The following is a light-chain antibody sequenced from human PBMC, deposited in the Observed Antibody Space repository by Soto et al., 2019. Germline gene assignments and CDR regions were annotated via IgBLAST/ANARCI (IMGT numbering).Light chain of an antibody. CDR1: QSVSSY. J-gene: IGKJ2*01. V-gene: IGKV3-11*01. Sequence: EIVLTHSPATLSLSPGERATLSCRASQSVSSYLAWYQQKPGQAPRLLIYDASNRATGIPARFSGSGSGTDFTLTISSLEPEDFAVYYCQQRINWPWTFGQGTKLEIK. CDR2: DAS. CDR3: QQRINWPWT.